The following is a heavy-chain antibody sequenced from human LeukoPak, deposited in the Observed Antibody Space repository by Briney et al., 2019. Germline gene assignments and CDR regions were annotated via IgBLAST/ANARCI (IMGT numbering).Heavy chain of an antibody. J-gene: IGHJ5*02. D-gene: IGHD3-10*01. CDR2: ISAYNGNT. CDR1: GYTFTSYG. CDR3: ARDSRRIIMVRGVLTANWFDP. Sequence: ASMKVSCKASGYTFTSYGISWVRQAPGQGLEWMGWISAYNGNTNYTQKFQGRVTMTTDTSTSTAYMELRSLRSDATAVYYCARDSRRIIMVRGVLTANWFDPWGQGTLVTVSS. V-gene: IGHV1-18*01.